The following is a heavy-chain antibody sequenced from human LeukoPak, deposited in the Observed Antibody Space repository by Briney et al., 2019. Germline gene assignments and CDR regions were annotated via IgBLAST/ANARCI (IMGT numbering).Heavy chain of an antibody. CDR2: IYYIGST. CDR3: ARLLRGGNYYGMDV. Sequence: TSETLSLTCTVSGGSISSYYWTWIRRPPGKGLECIGYIYYIGSTNYNPSLKSRVTISVDTSKNQFSLKLSSLTAADTAVYYCARLLRGGNYYGMDVWGQGTTVTVSS. J-gene: IGHJ6*02. V-gene: IGHV4-59*01. CDR1: GGSISSYY. D-gene: IGHD2-15*01.